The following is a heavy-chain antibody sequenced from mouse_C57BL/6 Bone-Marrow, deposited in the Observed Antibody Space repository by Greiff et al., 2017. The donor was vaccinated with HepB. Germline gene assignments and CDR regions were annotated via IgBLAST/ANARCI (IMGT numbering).Heavy chain of an antibody. J-gene: IGHJ1*03. D-gene: IGHD2-5*01. CDR1: GFTFSDFY. CDR2: SRNKANDYTT. V-gene: IGHV7-1*01. Sequence: EVMLVESGGGLVQSGRSLRLSCATSGFTFSDFYMEWVRQAPGKGLEWIAASRNKANDYTTEYSASVKGRFIVSRDTSQSILYLQMNALRAEDTSNYYGAKDDYYSNYGGYLDVWGKGTTVTVSS. CDR3: AKDDYYSNYGGYLDV.